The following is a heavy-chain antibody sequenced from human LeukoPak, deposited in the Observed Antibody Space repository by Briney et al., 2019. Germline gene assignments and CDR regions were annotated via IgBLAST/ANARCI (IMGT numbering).Heavy chain of an antibody. J-gene: IGHJ4*02. CDR3: ARQWAAYQLLSWADY. Sequence: SETLSLTFTVSGGSISSSSYYWGWIRQPPGKGLEWIRSIYYSGSTYYNPSLKSRVTISVDTSKNQFSLKLSSVTAADTAVYYCARQWAAYQLLSWADYWGQGTLVTVSS. D-gene: IGHD2-2*01. CDR1: GGSISSSSYY. V-gene: IGHV4-39*01. CDR2: IYYSGST.